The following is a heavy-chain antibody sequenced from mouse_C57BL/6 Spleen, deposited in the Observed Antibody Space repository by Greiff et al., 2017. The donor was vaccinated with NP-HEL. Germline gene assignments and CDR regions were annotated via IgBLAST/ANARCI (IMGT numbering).Heavy chain of an antibody. J-gene: IGHJ2*01. Sequence: EVQVVESGPGLVKPSQSLSLTCSVTGYSITSGYYWNWIRQFPGNKLEWMGYISYDGSTYYNPSLKNRISITPDTSKNQFFLKLNSVTTEDTATYYCARWLEQVDFDYWGQGPTLTVSS. V-gene: IGHV3-6*01. CDR2: ISYDGST. CDR3: ARWLEQVDFDY. D-gene: IGHD3-3*01. CDR1: GYSITSGYY.